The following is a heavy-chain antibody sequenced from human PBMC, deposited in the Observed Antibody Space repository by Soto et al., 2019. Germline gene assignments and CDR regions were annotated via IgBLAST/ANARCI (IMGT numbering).Heavy chain of an antibody. J-gene: IGHJ4*02. CDR1: GFTFSSYG. V-gene: IGHV3-33*01. D-gene: IGHD5-12*01. CDR2: IWYDGSNK. Sequence: QVQLVESGGGVVQPGRSLRLSCAASGFTFSSYGMHWVRQAPGKGLEWVAVIWYDGSNKYYADSVKGRFTISRDNSKNTLYLQMNSLRAEDTAVYYCARGGMGEMATISFDYWGQGTLVTVSS. CDR3: ARGGMGEMATISFDY.